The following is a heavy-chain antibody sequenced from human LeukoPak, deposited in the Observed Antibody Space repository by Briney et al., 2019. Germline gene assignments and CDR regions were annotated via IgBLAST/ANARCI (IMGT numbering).Heavy chain of an antibody. J-gene: IGHJ4*02. CDR1: GFTFSSYA. CDR2: ISYDGRNK. Sequence: GGSLRLSCAASGFTFSSYAMHWVRQAPGKGLEWVAVISYDGRNKYYADSVEGRFTISRDNSKNTLYLQMNSLRAEDTAVYYCARVTRGPSYYYDSSGYESGDYWGQGTLVTVSS. CDR3: ARVTRGPSYYYDSSGYESGDY. V-gene: IGHV3-30*04. D-gene: IGHD3-22*01.